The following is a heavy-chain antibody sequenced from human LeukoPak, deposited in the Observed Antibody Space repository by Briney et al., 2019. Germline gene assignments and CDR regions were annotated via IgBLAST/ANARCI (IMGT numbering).Heavy chain of an antibody. CDR1: GFTFSSYA. J-gene: IGHJ4*02. CDR3: AKGTTNTGYAPFDS. Sequence: GGSLRLSCAASGFTFSSYAMSWVRQAPGMGLECVASISGTADEIHYADSVRGRFTISRDTAKSTLYLHMNSLGAEDTAEYYCAKGTTNTGYAPFDSWGQGALVTVSS. CDR2: ISGTADEI. D-gene: IGHD5-12*01. V-gene: IGHV3-23*01.